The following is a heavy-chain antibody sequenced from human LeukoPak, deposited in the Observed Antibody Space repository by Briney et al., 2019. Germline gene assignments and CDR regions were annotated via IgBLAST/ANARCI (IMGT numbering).Heavy chain of an antibody. V-gene: IGHV4-59*12. CDR1: GGSISRYY. CDR2: FYYSGST. J-gene: IGHJ4*02. CDR3: ARSGLYDYVWGSRSYYFDY. D-gene: IGHD3-16*01. Sequence: PSETLSLTCTVSGGSISRYYWSWTRQPPGEGLEWIGYFYYSGSTNYNTPLKSPVHNLVDTSKDHVSLKLSSVTAADTAVYYWARSGLYDYVWGSRSYYFDYWGQGTLVTVSS.